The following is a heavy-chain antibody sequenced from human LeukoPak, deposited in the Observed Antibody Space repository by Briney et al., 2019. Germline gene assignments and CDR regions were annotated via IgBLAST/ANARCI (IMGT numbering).Heavy chain of an antibody. CDR1: GFTFSTYS. J-gene: IGHJ5*02. V-gene: IGHV3-48*01. CDR2: IGSSSSSI. Sequence: GGSLRLSCAASGFTFSTYSMNWVHQAPGKGLEWVSYIGSSSSSIYYADSVKGRFTISRDNSKNTLYLQMNNLRAEDTAVYYCAKELHPSYSGNNWFDPWGQGTLVTVSS. CDR3: AKELHPSYSGNNWFDP. D-gene: IGHD1-26*01.